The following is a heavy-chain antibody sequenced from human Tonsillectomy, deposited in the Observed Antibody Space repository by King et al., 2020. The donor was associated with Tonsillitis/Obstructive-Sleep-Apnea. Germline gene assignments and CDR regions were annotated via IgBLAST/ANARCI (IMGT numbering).Heavy chain of an antibody. V-gene: IGHV3-48*02. D-gene: IGHD2-2*01. CDR3: ARLRYCSRASCYEGFDY. Sequence: VQLVESGGGLVQPGGSLRLSCAASGFTFSSYSMNWVRQAPGKGLELGSYISSSNNTVYNADSVKGRFTISSDNAKNSMYLQMNSLRDEDTAVYYCARLRYCSRASCYEGFDYWGQGTLVTVSS. CDR2: ISSSNNTV. J-gene: IGHJ4*02. CDR1: GFTFSSYS.